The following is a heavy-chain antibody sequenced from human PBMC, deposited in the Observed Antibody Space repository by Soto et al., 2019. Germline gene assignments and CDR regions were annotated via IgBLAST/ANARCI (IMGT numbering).Heavy chain of an antibody. CDR1: GFTFSSRW. D-gene: IGHD4-17*01. V-gene: IGHV3-74*01. J-gene: IGHJ4*02. CDR3: ARGTQTTVPRRLFDS. CDR2: INSDGTTI. Sequence: GGSLRLSCAASGFTFSSRWMHWVRQAPGKGLVWVSRINSDGTTITYADSVKGRFTISRDNAKNTLYLQMNSLRAEDTAVYYCARGTQTTVPRRLFDSWGPGTLVTVSS.